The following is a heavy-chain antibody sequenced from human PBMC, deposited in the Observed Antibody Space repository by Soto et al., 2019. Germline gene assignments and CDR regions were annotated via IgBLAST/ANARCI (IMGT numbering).Heavy chain of an antibody. D-gene: IGHD2-2*01. J-gene: IGHJ6*02. Sequence: QVQLVQSGADVKTPGASVRVSCKASGYTFTGYYVHWVREAPVQGLEWMGWINPETGATSYAQKFQGRVTLSRDTSINTAYLELSSLRFDDAAVYFCARERYQVISDGMDVWGQGTTVTVSS. CDR2: INPETGAT. CDR1: GYTFTGYY. V-gene: IGHV1-2*02. CDR3: ARERYQVISDGMDV.